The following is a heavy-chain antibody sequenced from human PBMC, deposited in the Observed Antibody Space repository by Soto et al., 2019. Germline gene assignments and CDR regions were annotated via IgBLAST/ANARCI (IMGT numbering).Heavy chain of an antibody. CDR3: ARRLIDNRHHGHAFDF. J-gene: IGHJ3*01. CDR2: IYYNGDT. D-gene: IGHD1-20*01. CDR1: GGSVSSGNYF. V-gene: IGHV4-39*01. Sequence: QLQLQESGPGLVKPAETLALKCAVSGGSVSSGNYFWGGIRQPPGKGLEWIGNIYYNGDTYYSPSPTRRITMSVDTAQNQFPPRLTPVTAADTAVYYCARRLIDNRHHGHAFDFWGQGTLVTVSS.